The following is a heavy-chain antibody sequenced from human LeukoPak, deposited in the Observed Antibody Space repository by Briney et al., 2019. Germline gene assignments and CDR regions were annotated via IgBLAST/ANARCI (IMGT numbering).Heavy chain of an antibody. V-gene: IGHV3-30*02. CDR1: GFTFSSYG. D-gene: IGHD4-11*01. CDR2: IRYDGSNK. J-gene: IGHJ6*03. CDR3: AIYSNNAYYYYYMDV. Sequence: GGSLRLSCAASGFTFSSYGMHWVRQAPGKGLEWVAFIRYDGSNKYYADSVKGRFTISRDNSKNTLYLQMNSLRAEDTAVYHCAIYSNNAYYYYYMDVWGKGTTVTVSS.